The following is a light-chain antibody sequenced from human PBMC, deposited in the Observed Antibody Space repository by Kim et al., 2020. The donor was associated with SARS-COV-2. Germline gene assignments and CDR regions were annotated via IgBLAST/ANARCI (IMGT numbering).Light chain of an antibody. CDR1: IVTKNS. CDR2: RDS. CDR3: FSAADKNGV. V-gene: IGLV3-27*01. Sequence: SYELTQPSSVSVSPGQTVSITCSGDIVTKNSAWWFQQKPGQAPMLVIYRDSERPSGIPERFSGSKSGTTATLTISGAQVEDEADYYCFSAADKNGVFGGGTKVTVL. J-gene: IGLJ1*01.